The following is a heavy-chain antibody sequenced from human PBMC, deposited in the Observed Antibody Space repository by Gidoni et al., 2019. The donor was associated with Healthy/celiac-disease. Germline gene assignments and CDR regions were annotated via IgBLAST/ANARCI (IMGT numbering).Heavy chain of an antibody. CDR1: GGSISSSSYY. CDR3: ARDSGSSGWYADWYFDL. D-gene: IGHD6-19*01. CDR2: IYYSGRT. J-gene: IGHJ2*01. Sequence: QLQLQESGPGLVKPSETLSLTCTVSGGSISSSSYYWGWIRQPPGKGLEWIGSIYYSGRTYYNPSLKSRVTISVDTSKNQFSLKLSSVTAADTAVYYCARDSGSSGWYADWYFDLWGRGTLVTVSS. V-gene: IGHV4-39*07.